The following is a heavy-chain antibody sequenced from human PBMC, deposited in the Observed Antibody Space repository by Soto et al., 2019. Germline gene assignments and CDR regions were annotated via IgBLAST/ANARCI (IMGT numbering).Heavy chain of an antibody. CDR1: GFTFRSYV. V-gene: IGHV3-33*05. CDR3: ARWGTTAGLDV. J-gene: IGHJ4*02. D-gene: IGHD3-16*01. CDR2: TSYDGSNN. Sequence: ESGGGVVQPGTSLRLSCVGSGFTFRSYVIHWVRQAPGKGLEWGALTSYDGSNNFYGDSVKGRFTISRHNSRNTVELQMDSLTSKETALYFCARWGTTAGLDVWGQGTLVCVSS.